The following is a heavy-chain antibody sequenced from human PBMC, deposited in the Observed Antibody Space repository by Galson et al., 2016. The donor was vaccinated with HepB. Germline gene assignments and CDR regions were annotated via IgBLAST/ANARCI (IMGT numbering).Heavy chain of an antibody. CDR2: IYYSGST. CDR3: ARDVWQLGNRWFDP. D-gene: IGHD6-13*01. Sequence: SETLSLTCTVSGDSISDYYWSWIRQPPGKGPEWIGYIYYSGSTNYNPSLKSRVTMSADTSKNQFFLKLTSVTAADTAVYYCARDVWQLGNRWFDPWGQGTLVTVSS. V-gene: IGHV4-59*12. J-gene: IGHJ5*02. CDR1: GDSISDYY.